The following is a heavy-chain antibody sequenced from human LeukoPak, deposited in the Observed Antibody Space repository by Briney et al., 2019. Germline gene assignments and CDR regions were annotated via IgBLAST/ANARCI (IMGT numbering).Heavy chain of an antibody. D-gene: IGHD3-22*01. CDR3: AKDLGDDSSGYYYFDY. CDR2: INGSGGST. J-gene: IGHJ4*02. V-gene: IGHV3-23*01. Sequence: GGSLRLSCAASGFTFSSYAMSWVRQAPGKGLEWVSAINGSGGSTYYADSVKGRFTISRDNSKNTLYLQMNSLRAEDTAVYYCAKDLGDDSSGYYYFDYWGQGTLVTVSS. CDR1: GFTFSSYA.